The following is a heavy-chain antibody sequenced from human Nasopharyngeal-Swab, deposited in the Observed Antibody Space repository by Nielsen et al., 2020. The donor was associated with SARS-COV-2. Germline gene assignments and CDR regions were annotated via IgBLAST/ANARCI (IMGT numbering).Heavy chain of an antibody. CDR2: ISSNGGST. Sequence: GESLKISCSASGFTFSSYAMHWVRQAPGKGLEYVSAISSNGGSTYYADSVKGRFTISRDNAKNSLYLQMNSLRAEDTAVYYCARDVPVGSSSWSGMDVWGQGTTVTVSS. J-gene: IGHJ6*02. CDR3: ARDVPVGSSSWSGMDV. CDR1: GFTFSSYA. V-gene: IGHV3-64*04. D-gene: IGHD6-13*01.